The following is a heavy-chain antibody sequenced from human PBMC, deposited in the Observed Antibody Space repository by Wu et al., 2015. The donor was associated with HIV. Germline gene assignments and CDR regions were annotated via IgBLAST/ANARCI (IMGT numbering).Heavy chain of an antibody. CDR1: GSSFTVSY. CDR3: ARDKSTYYYGSVIDPYGMDV. CDR2: INPSGGST. J-gene: IGHJ6*02. Sequence: QVQLVQSGAEVKKPGASVKVACKASGSSFTVSYVHWMRQAPGQGLEWMGIINPSGGSTSYAQKFQGRVTMTRDTSTSTVYMELSSLRSEDTAVYYCARDKSTYYYGSVIDPYGMDVWGQGTTVTVSS. D-gene: IGHD3-10*01. V-gene: IGHV1-46*01.